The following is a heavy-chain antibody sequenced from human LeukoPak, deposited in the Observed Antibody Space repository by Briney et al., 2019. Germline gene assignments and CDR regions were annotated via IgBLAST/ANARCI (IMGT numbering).Heavy chain of an antibody. CDR3: ARDRGSKPYDY. CDR2: ISSSSSYI. D-gene: IGHD1-26*01. Sequence: GGSLRLSCAASGFTFSSYSMNWVRQAPGKGLEWVSSISSSSSYIYYADLVEGRFTISRDNAKNSLYLQMNSLRAEDTAVYYCARDRGSKPYDYWGQGTLVTVSS. J-gene: IGHJ4*02. CDR1: GFTFSSYS. V-gene: IGHV3-21*01.